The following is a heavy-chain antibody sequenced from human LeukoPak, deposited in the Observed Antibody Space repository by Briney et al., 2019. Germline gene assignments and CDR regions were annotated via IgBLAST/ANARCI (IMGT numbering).Heavy chain of an antibody. CDR3: ARALGYCSSTSCLNWFDP. D-gene: IGHD2-2*01. J-gene: IGHJ5*02. CDR2: MNPNSGNT. CDR1: GYTFTSYD. V-gene: IGHV1-8*03. Sequence: ASVKVSCKASGYTFTSYDINWVRQATGQGLEWMGWMNPNSGNTGYAQKFQGRVTITRNTSISTAYMELSSLRSEDTAVYYCARALGYCSSTSCLNWFDPWGQGTLVTVSS.